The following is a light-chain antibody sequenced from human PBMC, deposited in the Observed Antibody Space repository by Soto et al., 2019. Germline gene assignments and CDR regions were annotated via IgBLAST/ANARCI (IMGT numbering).Light chain of an antibody. J-gene: IGKJ5*01. CDR2: DAS. V-gene: IGKV3-11*01. CDR3: QQRSNWPQDT. CDR1: QSVSSY. Sequence: ETVLTQSPATLSLSPGERATLSCRASQSVSSYLAWYQQKPGQAPRLLIYDASNRATGIPARFSGSGSGTDFTLTISSLEPEDLAVYYCQQRSNWPQDTFGQGTRLEIK.